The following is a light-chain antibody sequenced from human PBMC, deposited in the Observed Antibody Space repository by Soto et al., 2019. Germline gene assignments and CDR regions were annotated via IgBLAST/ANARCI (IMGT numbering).Light chain of an antibody. CDR3: QQYGSSPRT. CDR2: VAS. Sequence: EIVLTQSPGTLSLSPGERATLSCRASQSISSTYLAWYQQKPGQAPRLLIYVASSRATGIPDRFDGSGSGTDFTLTISRLEPEDFAVYYCQQYGSSPRTFGQGTKLEIK. CDR1: QSISSTY. V-gene: IGKV3-20*01. J-gene: IGKJ2*01.